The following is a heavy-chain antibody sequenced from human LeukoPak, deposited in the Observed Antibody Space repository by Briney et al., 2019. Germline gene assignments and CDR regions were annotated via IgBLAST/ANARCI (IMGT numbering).Heavy chain of an antibody. CDR3: AKGRGIAAAGRGFDP. Sequence: GGSLRLSCAASGFTFSSYAMSWVRQAPGKGLEWVSAISGSGGSTYYADSVKGRFTISRDNSKNTLYLQMSSLRAEDTAVYYCAKGRGIAAAGRGFDPWGQGTLVTVSS. V-gene: IGHV3-23*01. J-gene: IGHJ5*02. CDR1: GFTFSSYA. CDR2: ISGSGGST. D-gene: IGHD6-13*01.